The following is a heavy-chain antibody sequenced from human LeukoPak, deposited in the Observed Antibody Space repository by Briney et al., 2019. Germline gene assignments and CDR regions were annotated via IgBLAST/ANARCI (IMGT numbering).Heavy chain of an antibody. CDR2: INPNSGGT. Sequence: ASVKVSCKASGYTFTGYYMHWVRQAPGQGLEWMGLINPNSGGTNYAQKFQGRVTMTRDTSISTAYMELSRLRSDDTAVYYCARDRGYDFWSGYYGFYFDYWGQGTLVTVSS. V-gene: IGHV1-2*02. CDR1: GYTFTGYY. D-gene: IGHD3-3*01. CDR3: ARDRGYDFWSGYYGFYFDY. J-gene: IGHJ4*02.